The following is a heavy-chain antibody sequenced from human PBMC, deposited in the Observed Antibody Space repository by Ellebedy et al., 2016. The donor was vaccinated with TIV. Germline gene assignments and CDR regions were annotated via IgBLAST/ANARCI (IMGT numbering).Heavy chain of an antibody. D-gene: IGHD1-20*01. J-gene: IGHJ4*02. Sequence: PGGSLSLSCAASGFTFSSYAMSRVRQAPGKGLEWVSAISGSGGSTYYADSVKGRFTISRDNSKNTLYLQMNSLRAEDTAVYYCAKRGVGYNWNYDYWGQGTLVTVSS. V-gene: IGHV3-23*01. CDR1: GFTFSSYA. CDR2: ISGSGGST. CDR3: AKRGVGYNWNYDY.